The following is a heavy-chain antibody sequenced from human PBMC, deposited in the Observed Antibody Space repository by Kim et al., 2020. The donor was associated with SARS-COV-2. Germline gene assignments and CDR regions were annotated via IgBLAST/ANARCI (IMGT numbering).Heavy chain of an antibody. CDR3: ARGGYCSSTSCYRYPMGSSVYFDY. V-gene: IGHV4-34*01. CDR1: GGSFSGYY. CDR2: INHSGST. Sequence: SETLSLTCAVYGGSFSGYYWSWIRQPPGKGLEWIGEINHSGSTNYNPSLKSRVTISVDTSKNQFSLKLSSVTAADTAVYYCARGGYCSSTSCYRYPMGSSVYFDYWGQGTLVTVSS. J-gene: IGHJ4*02. D-gene: IGHD2-2*01.